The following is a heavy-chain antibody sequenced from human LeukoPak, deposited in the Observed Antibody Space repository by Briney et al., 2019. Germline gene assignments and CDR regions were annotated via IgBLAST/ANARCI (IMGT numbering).Heavy chain of an antibody. V-gene: IGHV3-11*01. CDR1: GFTFSDYY. CDR2: ISDTGDTT. J-gene: IGHJ3*02. Sequence: GGSLRLSCAASGFTFSDYYMTWIRQAPGKGLDCFSYISDTGDTTYYADSVKGRFTISRDNAKNSLYLQMNSLRAEDTALYYCARIESSGSAIDIWGQGTMVTVSS. D-gene: IGHD3-22*01. CDR3: ARIESSGSAIDI.